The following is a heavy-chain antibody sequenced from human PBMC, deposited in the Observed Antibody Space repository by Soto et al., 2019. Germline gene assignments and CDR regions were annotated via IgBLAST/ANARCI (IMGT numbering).Heavy chain of an antibody. J-gene: IGHJ5*02. D-gene: IGHD3-22*01. V-gene: IGHV4-59*08. Sequence: PGGSLRLSCAASGFTFNSYAMNWVRQAPGKGLEWIGYIYYGGTTTNNPSLNSRVAISIDTSKNQFSLTLSSVTAADTAVYYCAILGGYYQSLDPWGQGILVTVSS. CDR3: AILGGYYQSLDP. CDR2: IYYGGTT. CDR1: GFTFNSYA.